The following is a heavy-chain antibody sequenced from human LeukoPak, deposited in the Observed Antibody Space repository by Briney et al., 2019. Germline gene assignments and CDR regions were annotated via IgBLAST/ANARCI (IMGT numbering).Heavy chain of an antibody. CDR2: ISSSSLYI. D-gene: IGHD1-26*01. CDR3: ASEHSGNYYRPFDY. J-gene: IGHJ4*02. CDR1: ASTFSTYS. Sequence: PGGSLRLSCAASASTFSTYSMNWVRQAPGKGLEWVSSISSSSLYIYYADSVKGRFTISKDNAKNSLYLQMNSLRAEDTAVYYCASEHSGNYYRPFDYWGQGTLVTVSS. V-gene: IGHV3-21*01.